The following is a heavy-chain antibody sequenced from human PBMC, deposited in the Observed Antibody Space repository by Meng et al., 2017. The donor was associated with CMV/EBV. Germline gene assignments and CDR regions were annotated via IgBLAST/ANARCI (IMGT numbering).Heavy chain of an antibody. D-gene: IGHD1-26*01. Sequence: ETLSLTCAASGFTFSSYWMHWVRQAPGKGLVWVSRINSDGSSTSYADSVKGRFTISRDNAKNTLYLQMNSLRAEDTAVYYCARVVRGGSYLGGDYFDYWGQGTLVTVSS. J-gene: IGHJ4*02. V-gene: IGHV3-74*01. CDR3: ARVVRGGSYLGGDYFDY. CDR2: INSDGSST. CDR1: GFTFSSYW.